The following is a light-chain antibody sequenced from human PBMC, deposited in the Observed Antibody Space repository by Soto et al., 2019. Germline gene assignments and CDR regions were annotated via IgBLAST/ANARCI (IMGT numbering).Light chain of an antibody. V-gene: IGKV3-20*01. CDR1: QSVSSSY. CDR2: GTS. Sequence: EIVLTQSPGTLSLSPGERATLSCRASQSVSSSYLAWYQQKPGQAPRLLLYGTSSRATGIPDRFSGSGSGTDFTLTISRLEPEDFAVYYCQQYVGSPTTFGGGTKVEI. CDR3: QQYVGSPTT. J-gene: IGKJ4*01.